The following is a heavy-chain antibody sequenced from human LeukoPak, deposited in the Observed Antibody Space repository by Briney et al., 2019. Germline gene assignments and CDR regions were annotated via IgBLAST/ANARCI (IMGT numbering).Heavy chain of an antibody. CDR3: TSAAGTSGDY. V-gene: IGHV3-73*01. CDR2: IRNKTKSYAT. D-gene: IGHD6-13*01. Sequence: GGSLRLSCAASGFSFSRYWMSWVRQAPGKGLEWVGRIRNKTKSYATAYAASVKGRFTISRDDSTNTAYLQMNSLKTEDTAVYYCTSAAGTSGDYWGEGTLLAVSS. J-gene: IGHJ4*02. CDR1: GFSFSRYW.